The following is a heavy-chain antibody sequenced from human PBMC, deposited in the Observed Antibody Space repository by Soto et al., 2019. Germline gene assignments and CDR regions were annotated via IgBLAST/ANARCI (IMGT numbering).Heavy chain of an antibody. CDR2: ISAYNGNT. CDR1: GYTFTSYG. D-gene: IGHD3-22*01. J-gene: IGHJ4*02. V-gene: IGHV1-18*01. Sequence: QVQLVQSGAEVKKPGASVKVSCKASGYTFTSYGISWVRQAPGQGLEWMGWISAYNGNTNYAQKLQGRVTMTTDTSXSTXYXELRSLRSDDTAVYYCARDLAEYYYDSSGYWGYFDYWGQGTLVTVSS. CDR3: ARDLAEYYYDSSGYWGYFDY.